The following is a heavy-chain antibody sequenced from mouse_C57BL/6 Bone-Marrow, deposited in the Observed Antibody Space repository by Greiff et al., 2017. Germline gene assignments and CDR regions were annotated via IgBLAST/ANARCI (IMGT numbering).Heavy chain of an antibody. CDR2: IWSDGST. CDR3: ARHDGYYSWFAY. Sequence: VQLQESGPGLVAPSQSLSITCTVSGFSLTSYGVHWVRQPPGKGLEWLVVIWSDGSTTYNSALKSRLSISKDNSKSQVFLKMNRLQTDDTAMYYCARHDGYYSWFAYWGQGTLVTVSA. J-gene: IGHJ3*01. CDR1: GFSLTSYG. D-gene: IGHD2-3*01. V-gene: IGHV2-6-1*01.